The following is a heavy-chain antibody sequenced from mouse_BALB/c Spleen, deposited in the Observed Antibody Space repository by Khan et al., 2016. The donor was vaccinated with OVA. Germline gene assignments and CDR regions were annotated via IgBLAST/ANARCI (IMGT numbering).Heavy chain of an antibody. CDR2: ISYSGST. CDR3: ARTARIKY. Sequence: EVQLQESGPGLVKPSQSLSLTCTVTGYSITSYYGWNWIRQFPGNKLEWIGYISYSGSTNYNHSLKSRTSITADQSYNHFFLQLNSVTTEDTATYYCARTARIKYWGQGTNLTGS. CDR1: GYSITSYYG. D-gene: IGHD1-2*01. V-gene: IGHV3-2*02. J-gene: IGHJ2*01.